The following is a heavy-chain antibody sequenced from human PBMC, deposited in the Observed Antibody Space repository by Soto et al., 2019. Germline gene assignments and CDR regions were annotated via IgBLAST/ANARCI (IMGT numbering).Heavy chain of an antibody. J-gene: IGHJ6*02. D-gene: IGHD3-10*01. CDR1: GFTFSSYA. CDR2: ISGSGGST. V-gene: IGHV3-23*01. Sequence: GGSLRLSCAASGFTFSSYAMSWVRQAPGKGLEWVSAISGSGGSTYYADSVKGRFTISRDNSKNTLYLQMNSLRAEDTAVYYCAKDLSGRGYYYYGMDVWGQGTTVTVSS. CDR3: AKDLSGRGYYYYGMDV.